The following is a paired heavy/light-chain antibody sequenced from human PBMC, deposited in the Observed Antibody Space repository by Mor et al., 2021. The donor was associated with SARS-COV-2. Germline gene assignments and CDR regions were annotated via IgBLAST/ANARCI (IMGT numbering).Light chain of an antibody. CDR3: QQLNSYPWT. J-gene: IGKJ1*01. Sequence: DIQLTQSPSFLSASVGDRVTITCRASQGISTYLAWYQEKPGKAPKLLIYAASTLQSGVPSRFSGSGSGTDFTLTISSLQPEDFATYYCQQLNSYPWTFGQGTKVEIK. V-gene: IGKV1-9*01. CDR1: QGISTY. CDR2: AAS.
Heavy chain of an antibody. CDR2: ISHSGST. CDR3: ARLSRGSHTHSYYYYAMDV. CDR1: GGSISSSNW. V-gene: IGHV4-4*02. Sequence: QVQLQESGPGLVKPSGTLSLTCGVSGGSISSSNWWSWVRQSPGKGLEWIGEISHSGSTNYNPSLKSRVIISVDKSKNQFSLRLSSVTAADTAVYYCARLSRGSHTHSYYYYAMDVWGQGTTVTVSS. J-gene: IGHJ6*02. D-gene: IGHD2-15*01.